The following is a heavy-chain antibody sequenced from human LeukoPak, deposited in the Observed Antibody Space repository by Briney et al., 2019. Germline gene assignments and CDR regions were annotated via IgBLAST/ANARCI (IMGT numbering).Heavy chain of an antibody. Sequence: GESLKISCEGSGYTFTSYWIAWVRQMPGKGLEWMGIIYPGDSDTRYSPSFQGQVTISADKSISTAYLQWSSLTASDTAMYFCARRSGSYKGFDYWGQGTLVTVSS. J-gene: IGHJ4*02. V-gene: IGHV5-51*01. CDR1: GYTFTSYW. CDR2: IYPGDSDT. CDR3: ARRSGSYKGFDY. D-gene: IGHD1-26*01.